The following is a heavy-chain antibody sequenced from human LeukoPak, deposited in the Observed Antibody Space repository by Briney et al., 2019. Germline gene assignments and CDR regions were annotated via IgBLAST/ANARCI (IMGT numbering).Heavy chain of an antibody. CDR3: ARGVPAAPTPYFDY. D-gene: IGHD2-2*01. V-gene: IGHV1-18*01. CDR2: ISAYNGNT. CDR1: GYTFTSYG. Sequence: ASVKVSCKASGYTFTSYGISWMRQAPGQGLEWMGWISAYNGNTNYAQKLQGRVTMTTDTSTSTAYMELRSLRSDDTAVYYCARGVPAAPTPYFDYWGQGTLVTVSS. J-gene: IGHJ4*02.